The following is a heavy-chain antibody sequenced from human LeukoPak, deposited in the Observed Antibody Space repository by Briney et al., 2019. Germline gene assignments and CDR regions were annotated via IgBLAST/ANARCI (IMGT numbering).Heavy chain of an antibody. D-gene: IGHD4-17*01. CDR3: ARDYGDAFDI. CDR2: IYYSGST. Sequence: SETLSLTCTVSGGSISSYYWSWIRQPPGKGLEWIGYIYYSGSTNYNPSLKSRVTISVDTTKNQFSLKLSSVTAADTAVYYCARDYGDAFDIWGQGTMVTVSS. J-gene: IGHJ3*02. CDR1: GGSISSYY. V-gene: IGHV4-59*01.